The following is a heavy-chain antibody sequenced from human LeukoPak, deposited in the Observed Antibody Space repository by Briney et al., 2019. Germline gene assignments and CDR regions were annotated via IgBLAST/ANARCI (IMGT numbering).Heavy chain of an antibody. J-gene: IGHJ4*02. CDR1: GFSFSDYA. CDR3: ARFRSLERFDY. V-gene: IGHV3-11*01. CDR2: ISSSGSTI. Sequence: GGSLRLSCAASGFSFSDYAMTWVRQAPGKGLEWVSYISSSGSTIYYADSVKGRFTISRDNAKNSLYLQMNSLRAEDTAVYYCARFRSLERFDYWGQGTLVTVSS. D-gene: IGHD1-1*01.